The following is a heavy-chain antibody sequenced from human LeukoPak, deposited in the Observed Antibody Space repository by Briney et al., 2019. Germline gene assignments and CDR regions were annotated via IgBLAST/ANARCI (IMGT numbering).Heavy chain of an antibody. CDR2: INPNSGGT. J-gene: IGHJ4*02. V-gene: IGHV1-2*02. D-gene: IGHD5-12*01. CDR1: GYSFTDDY. CDR3: ARDLRGYSGYDLDY. Sequence: ASVKVSCKASGYSFTDDYMHWVRQTPGQGLEWMGWINPNSGGTNYAQKFQGRVTMTRDTSISTAYMELSRLRSDDTAVYYCARDLRGYSGYDLDYWGQGTLVTVSS.